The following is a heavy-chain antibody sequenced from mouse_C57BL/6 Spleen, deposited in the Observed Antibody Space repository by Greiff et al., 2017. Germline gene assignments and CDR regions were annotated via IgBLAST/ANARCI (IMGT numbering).Heavy chain of an antibody. CDR2: INPSTGGT. CDR1: GYSFTGYY. Sequence: VQLQQSGPELVKPGASVKISCKASGYSFTGYYMNWVKQSPEKSLEWIGEINPSTGGTTYNQKFKAKATLTVDKSSSTAYMQLKSLTSEDSAVYYCARSVYSLYYYAMDYWGQGTSVTVSS. J-gene: IGHJ4*01. CDR3: ARSVYSLYYYAMDY. V-gene: IGHV1-42*01. D-gene: IGHD2-1*01.